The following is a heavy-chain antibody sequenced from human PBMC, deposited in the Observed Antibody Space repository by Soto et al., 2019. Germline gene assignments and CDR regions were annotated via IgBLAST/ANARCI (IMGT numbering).Heavy chain of an antibody. Sequence: SSETLSLTCTVSGGSISSYYWSWIRQPPGKGLEWIGYIYYSGSTNYNPSLKSRVNISVDTSKNQFSLKLSSVTAADTAVYYCAIAVGVYRYCSSTSCYPWDYYYYMDVWGKGTTVTVSS. CDR2: IYYSGST. V-gene: IGHV4-59*01. CDR1: GGSISSYY. J-gene: IGHJ6*03. CDR3: AIAVGVYRYCSSTSCYPWDYYYYMDV. D-gene: IGHD2-2*01.